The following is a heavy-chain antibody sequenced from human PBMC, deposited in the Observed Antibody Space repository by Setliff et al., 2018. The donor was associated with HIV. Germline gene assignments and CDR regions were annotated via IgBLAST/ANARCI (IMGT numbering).Heavy chain of an antibody. CDR2: ISSSSSTI. V-gene: IGHV3-48*04. D-gene: IGHD6-19*01. J-gene: IGHJ4*02. CDR1: GFTFSSYS. Sequence: PGGSLRLSCAASGFTFSSYSMNWVRQAPGKGLEWVSYISSSSSTIYYADSVKGRFTISRDNAKNSLSLQMNSLRAEDTAVYYCARDGVAGVAVAGTNLFWGQGTLVTVSS. CDR3: ARDGVAGVAVAGTNLF.